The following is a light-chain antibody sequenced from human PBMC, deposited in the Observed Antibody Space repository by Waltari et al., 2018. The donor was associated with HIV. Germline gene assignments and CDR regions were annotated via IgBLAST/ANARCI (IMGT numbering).Light chain of an antibody. J-gene: IGLJ2*01. V-gene: IGLV1-44*01. CDR3: AAWDGSLNGVL. CDR1: SSNIGTYT. Sequence: QSVLTQPPSASGTPGQRVTISCSGSSSNIGTYTVNWYRQLPGTAPKLLIYSNNQRPSGVPDRFSGSKSGTSASLAISGLQSEDEADYYCAAWDGSLNGVLFGGGTKLTVL. CDR2: SNN.